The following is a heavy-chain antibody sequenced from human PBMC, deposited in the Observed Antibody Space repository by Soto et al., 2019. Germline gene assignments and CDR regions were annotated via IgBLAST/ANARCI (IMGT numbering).Heavy chain of an antibody. D-gene: IGHD5-18*01. CDR2: TSDDGDIQ. Sequence: GGSLRLSCAASGFDFRNYAMHWVRQSPGKGPEWVAITSDDGDIQYYADSVRGRFTISRDNSKNTLYLQMTSLRSEDAAVYFCARAVDAAMDPLDYWGQGTRVTAPQ. CDR3: ARAVDAAMDPLDY. CDR1: GFDFRNYA. J-gene: IGHJ4*02. V-gene: IGHV3-30-3*01.